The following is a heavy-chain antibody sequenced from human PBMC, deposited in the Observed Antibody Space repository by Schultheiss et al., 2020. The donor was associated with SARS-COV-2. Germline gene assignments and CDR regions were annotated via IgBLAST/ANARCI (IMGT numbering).Heavy chain of an antibody. CDR1: GFTFSSYW. V-gene: IGHV3-74*01. J-gene: IGHJ6*02. D-gene: IGHD1-7*01. CDR3: ARDRNNWNSEGYYYYYGMDV. Sequence: GESLKISCAASGFTFSSYWMHWVRQAPGKGLVWVSRINSDGSSTSYADSVKGRFTISRDNAKNTLYLQMNSLRDEDTAVYYCARDRNNWNSEGYYYYYGMDVWGQGTTVTVSS. CDR2: INSDGSST.